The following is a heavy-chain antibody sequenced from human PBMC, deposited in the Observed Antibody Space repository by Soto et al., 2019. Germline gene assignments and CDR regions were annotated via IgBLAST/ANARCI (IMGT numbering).Heavy chain of an antibody. CDR1: GYTFTGYY. CDR3: ARVPFPCSGGSCYLFDY. Sequence: QVQLVQSGAEVKKPGASVKVSCKASGYTFTGYYMHWVRQAPGQGLEWMGWINPNSGGTNYAQKFQGWVTMTSDTSISTAYMELSRLRSDDTAVYYCARVPFPCSGGSCYLFDYWGQGTLVTVSS. J-gene: IGHJ4*02. CDR2: INPNSGGT. V-gene: IGHV1-2*04. D-gene: IGHD2-15*01.